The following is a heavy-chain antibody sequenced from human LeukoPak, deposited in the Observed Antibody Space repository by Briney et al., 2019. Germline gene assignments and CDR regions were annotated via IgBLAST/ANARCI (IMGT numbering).Heavy chain of an antibody. V-gene: IGHV4-34*01. CDR3: ARDPSWDTRGFDY. Sequence: SETLSLTCAVYGGSFSGCYWSWIRQPPGKGLEWIGEINHSGSTNYNPSLKSRVTISVDTSKNQFSLKLSSVTAADTAVYYCARDPSWDTRGFDYWGQGTLVTVSS. CDR2: INHSGST. CDR1: GGSFSGCY. J-gene: IGHJ4*02. D-gene: IGHD1-26*01.